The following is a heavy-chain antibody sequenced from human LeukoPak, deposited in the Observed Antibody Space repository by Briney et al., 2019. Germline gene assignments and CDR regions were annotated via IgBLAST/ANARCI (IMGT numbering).Heavy chain of an antibody. CDR1: GFTFSSYW. Sequence: PGGSLRLSCAASGFTFSSYWMSWVRQAPGKGLEWVANIKQDGSEKYYVDSVKGRFTISRDYAKNSLYLQMNSLRAEDTAVYYCARTPDFWSGYKGPPHYYYYMDVWGKGTTVTVSS. J-gene: IGHJ6*03. CDR3: ARTPDFWSGYKGPPHYYYYMDV. D-gene: IGHD3-3*01. V-gene: IGHV3-7*01. CDR2: IKQDGSEK.